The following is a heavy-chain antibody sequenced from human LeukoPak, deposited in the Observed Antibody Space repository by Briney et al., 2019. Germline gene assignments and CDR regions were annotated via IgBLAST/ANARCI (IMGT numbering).Heavy chain of an antibody. Sequence: GRSLRLSCTASGFTFGDYAMSWVRQAPAKGLEWVGFIRSKAYGGTTEYAASVKGRFTISRDDSKSIAYLQMNSLKTEDTAVYYCTREYYDSSGYDAFDIWGQGTMVTVSS. CDR2: IRSKAYGGTT. J-gene: IGHJ3*02. CDR1: GFTFGDYA. CDR3: TREYYDSSGYDAFDI. V-gene: IGHV3-49*04. D-gene: IGHD3-22*01.